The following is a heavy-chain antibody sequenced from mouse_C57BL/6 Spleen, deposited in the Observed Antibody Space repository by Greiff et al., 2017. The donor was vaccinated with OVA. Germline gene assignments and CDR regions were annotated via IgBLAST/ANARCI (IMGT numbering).Heavy chain of an antibody. CDR3: AREGNWVDFDY. D-gene: IGHD4-1*01. CDR1: GYTFTSYW. Sequence: QVQLQQPGAELVRPGTSVTLSCKASGYTFTSYWMHWVKQRPGQGLEWIGVIDPSDSYTNYNHKFKGKATLTVDTSSSTAYMQLSSLTSEDSAVYYCAREGNWVDFDYWGKGTTLTVSS. CDR2: IDPSDSYT. J-gene: IGHJ2*01. V-gene: IGHV1-59*01.